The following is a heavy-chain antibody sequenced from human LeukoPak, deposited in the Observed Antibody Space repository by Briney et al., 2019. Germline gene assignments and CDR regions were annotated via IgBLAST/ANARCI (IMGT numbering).Heavy chain of an antibody. V-gene: IGHV3-23*01. J-gene: IGHJ4*02. D-gene: IGHD3-22*01. Sequence: PGGSLRLSCAASGFTFSSYAMSWVRQAPGKGLEWVSAISGSGGSTYYADSVKGRFTISSDNSKNTLYLQMNSLRAEDTAVYYCAKSYDSSGYYLLFDYWGQGTLVTVSS. CDR3: AKSYDSSGYYLLFDY. CDR1: GFTFSSYA. CDR2: ISGSGGST.